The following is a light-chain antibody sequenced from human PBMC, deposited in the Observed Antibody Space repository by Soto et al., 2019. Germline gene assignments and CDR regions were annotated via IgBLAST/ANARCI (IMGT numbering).Light chain of an antibody. CDR3: QQHNSYPLT. CDR2: AAS. CDR1: QGITTY. Sequence: DIQLTQSPSFLSASVGDGVTITCRASQGITTYLAWYQQKPGKAPKLLIYAASTLQSGVPSRFSGSRSGTEFTLTISSLQPEDFATYYCQQHNSYPLTFGGGTKVEIK. J-gene: IGKJ4*01. V-gene: IGKV1-9*01.